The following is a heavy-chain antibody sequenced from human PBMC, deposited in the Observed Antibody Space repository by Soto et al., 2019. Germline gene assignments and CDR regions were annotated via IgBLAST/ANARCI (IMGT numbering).Heavy chain of an antibody. D-gene: IGHD5-12*01. V-gene: IGHV4-59*01. Sequence: SETLSLTCTVSGGSISSYYWSWIRQPPGKGLEWIGYIYYSGSTNYNPSLKSRVTISVDTSKNQFSLKLSSVTAADTAVYYCARLRDGYNYRYFDYWGQGTLVTVSS. CDR2: IYYSGST. CDR3: ARLRDGYNYRYFDY. J-gene: IGHJ4*02. CDR1: GGSISSYY.